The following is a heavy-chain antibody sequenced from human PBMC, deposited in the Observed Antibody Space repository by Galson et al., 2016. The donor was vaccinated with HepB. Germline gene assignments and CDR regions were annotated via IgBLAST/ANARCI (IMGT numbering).Heavy chain of an antibody. CDR2: IKPSGGNT. V-gene: IGHV1-46*02. Sequence: SVKVSCKASGYTFNTYNMHWVRQAPGQGLEWMGIIKPSGGNTIYAQKFQDRITMTRDTSTSTVYMELNSLRAEDTAVYYCARTPIAMNRGLFYFDYWGQGTLVTVSS. CDR1: GYTFNTYN. J-gene: IGHJ4*02. CDR3: ARTPIAMNRGLFYFDY. D-gene: IGHD3-10*01.